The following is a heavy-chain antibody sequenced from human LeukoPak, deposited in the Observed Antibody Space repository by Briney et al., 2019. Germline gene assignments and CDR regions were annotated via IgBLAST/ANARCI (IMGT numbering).Heavy chain of an antibody. V-gene: IGHV4-31*03. CDR2: IYYSGST. J-gene: IGHJ4*02. Sequence: KPSQTLSLTCTVSGGSISSGGYYWSWIRQHPGKGLEWIGYIYYSGSTYYNPSLKSRVTISVDTSKNQFSLKLSSVTAADTAVYYCARHPKKGSIVGAPPYYFDYWGQGTLVTVSS. CDR3: ARHPKKGSIVGAPPYYFDY. D-gene: IGHD1-26*01. CDR1: GGSISSGGYY.